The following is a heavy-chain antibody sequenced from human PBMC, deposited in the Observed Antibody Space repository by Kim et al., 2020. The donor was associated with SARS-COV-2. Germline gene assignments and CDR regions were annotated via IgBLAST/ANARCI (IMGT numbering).Heavy chain of an antibody. CDR1: GAFISGYY. V-gene: IGHV4-59*01. CDR3: ARDGLGYCSGGSCPWAFDI. J-gene: IGHJ3*02. Sequence: SETLSLTCTVSGAFISGYYWSWIRQPPGKGLEWIGYIYYSGSTNSNPSLKSRVTISVDTSKNQFSLKLSSVTAADTAVYYCARDGLGYCSGGSCPWAFDIWGQRKIVTVSS. D-gene: IGHD2-15*01. CDR2: IYYSGST.